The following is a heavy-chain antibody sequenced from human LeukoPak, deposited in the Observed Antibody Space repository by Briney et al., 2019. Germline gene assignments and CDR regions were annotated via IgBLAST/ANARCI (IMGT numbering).Heavy chain of an antibody. CDR1: GFTVISNY. J-gene: IGHJ1*01. CDR3: AKDLRAEYFQH. CDR2: IYSDGST. D-gene: IGHD4-17*01. V-gene: IGHV3-53*01. Sequence: GGSLRLSCAASGFTVISNYMSWVRQAPGKGLEWVSLIYSDGSTYYADSVKGRFTISRDNSKNTLYLQMNSLRAEDTAVYYCAKDLRAEYFQHWGQGTLVTVSS.